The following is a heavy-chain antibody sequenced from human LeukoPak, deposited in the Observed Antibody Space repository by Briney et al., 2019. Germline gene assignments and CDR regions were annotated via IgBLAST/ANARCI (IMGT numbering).Heavy chain of an antibody. CDR1: GYTFTSYY. D-gene: IGHD1-26*01. CDR2: INPSGGST. Sequence: GASVKVSCKASGYTFTSYYMHWVRQAPGQGLEWMGIINPSGGSTSYAQKFQGRVTMTRDTSTSTVYMELSRLRSDDTAVYYCARDLPYSGSYFPYYYYYYMDVWGKGTTVTVSS. V-gene: IGHV1-46*01. J-gene: IGHJ6*03. CDR3: ARDLPYSGSYFPYYYYYYMDV.